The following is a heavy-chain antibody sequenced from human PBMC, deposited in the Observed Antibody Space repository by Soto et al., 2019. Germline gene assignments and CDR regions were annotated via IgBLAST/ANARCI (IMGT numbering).Heavy chain of an antibody. V-gene: IGHV4-30-4*01. J-gene: IGHJ4*02. CDR3: ARVGTYSSGWHREKFDY. D-gene: IGHD6-19*01. CDR1: GGSISSGDYY. CDR2: IYYSGST. Sequence: QVQLQESGPGLVKPSQTLSLTCTVSGGSISSGDYYWSWIRQPPGKGLEWIGYIYYSGSTYYNPSLKSRVTISVDTSKNQFSLKLSSVTAADTAVYYCARVGTYSSGWHREKFDYWGQGTLVTVSS.